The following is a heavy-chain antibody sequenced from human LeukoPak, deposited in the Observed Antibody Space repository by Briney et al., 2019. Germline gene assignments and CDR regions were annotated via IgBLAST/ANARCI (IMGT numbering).Heavy chain of an antibody. D-gene: IGHD2-2*01. V-gene: IGHV4-61*02. Sequence: PSQTLSLTXTVSGGSISSGSYYWSWIRQPAGEGLEWIGRIYGSGNTNYNPSLKSRVTISVDTSKNQFSLKLNSVTAADTAVYYCAIGVGSTSSNWFDPWGQGTLVTVSS. CDR3: AIGVGSTSSNWFDP. CDR1: GGSISSGSYY. J-gene: IGHJ5*02. CDR2: IYGSGNT.